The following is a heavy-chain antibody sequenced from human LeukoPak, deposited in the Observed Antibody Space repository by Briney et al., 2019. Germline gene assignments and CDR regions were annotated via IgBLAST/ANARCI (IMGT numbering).Heavy chain of an antibody. D-gene: IGHD3-9*01. V-gene: IGHV1-2*02. Sequence: ASVKVSCKASGYTLTGYYMHGMRQAPGQGLEWMGWIDPNSGDTNYVQKFQGRVTMTRDTSITTAYMELSRLTSDDTAVYYCTRDYDILTQWGQGTLVTVSS. CDR1: GYTLTGYY. J-gene: IGHJ4*02. CDR3: TRDYDILTQ. CDR2: IDPNSGDT.